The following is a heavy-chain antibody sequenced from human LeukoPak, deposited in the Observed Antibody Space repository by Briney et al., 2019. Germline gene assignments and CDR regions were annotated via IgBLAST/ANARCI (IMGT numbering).Heavy chain of an antibody. CDR2: MNPNSGNT. V-gene: IGHV1-8*01. CDR3: AIRQRMVRGVNDPREFDY. J-gene: IGHJ4*02. Sequence: GASVKVSCKASGYTFTSYDINWVRQATGQGLEWMGWMNPNSGNTGYAQKFQGRVTMTEDTSTDTAYMELSSLRSEDTAVYYCAIRQRMVRGVNDPREFDYWGQGTLVTVSS. CDR1: GYTFTSYD. D-gene: IGHD3-10*01.